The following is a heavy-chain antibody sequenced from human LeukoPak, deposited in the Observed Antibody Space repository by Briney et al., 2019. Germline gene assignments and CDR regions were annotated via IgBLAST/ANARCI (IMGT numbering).Heavy chain of an antibody. CDR2: IRYDGSNK. CDR1: GFTFSSYG. CDR3: AKEDIVVVVAAEPFDY. J-gene: IGHJ4*02. V-gene: IGHV3-30*02. D-gene: IGHD2-15*01. Sequence: GGSLRLSCAASGFTFSSYGMHWVRQAPGKGLEWVAFIRYDGSNKYYAVSVKGRFTISRDNSKNTLYLQMNSLRAEDTAVYYCAKEDIVVVVAAEPFDYWGQGTLVTVSS.